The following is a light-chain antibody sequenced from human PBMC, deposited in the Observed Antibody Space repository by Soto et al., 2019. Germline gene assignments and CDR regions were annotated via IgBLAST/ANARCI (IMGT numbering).Light chain of an antibody. CDR3: MQALQTPPT. J-gene: IGKJ1*01. Sequence: DIVMTQSPLSLPVTPGEPASISCRSSQSLLHSNGYNYLDWYLQKPGQSPQLLIYLGSNRSSGVPDRFSGSVSVTDFTLKISRVEAEDVGVYYCMQALQTPPTFGQGTKVEIK. CDR1: QSLLHSNGYNY. V-gene: IGKV2-28*01. CDR2: LGS.